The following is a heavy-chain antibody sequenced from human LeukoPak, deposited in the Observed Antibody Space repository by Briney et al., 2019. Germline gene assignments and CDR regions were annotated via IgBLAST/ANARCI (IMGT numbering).Heavy chain of an antibody. CDR2: IYYSGST. CDR1: GGSISSSSYY. CDR3: ARGIQLWSPFDY. V-gene: IGHV4-39*07. Sequence: SETLSLTCTVSGGSISSSSYYWGWIRQPPGKGLEWIGSIYYSGSTYYNPSLKSRVTISLDTSKNQFSLRLSSLTAADTAVYYCARGIQLWSPFDYWGQGTLVTVSS. D-gene: IGHD5-18*01. J-gene: IGHJ4*02.